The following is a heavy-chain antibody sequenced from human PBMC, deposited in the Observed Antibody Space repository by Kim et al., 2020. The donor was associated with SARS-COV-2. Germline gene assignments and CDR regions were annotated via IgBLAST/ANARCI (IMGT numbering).Heavy chain of an antibody. Sequence: SETLSLTCAVYGGSFSGYYWSWIRKPPGKGLEWIGEINHSGSTNYNPSLKSRVTISVDTSKNQFSLKLSSVTAADTAVYYCARGRPGVQGSGSYRRTASYYYYMDVWGKGGTVTVSS. CDR1: GGSFSGYY. V-gene: IGHV4-34*01. D-gene: IGHD3-10*01. CDR2: INHSGST. CDR3: ARGRPGVQGSGSYRRTASYYYYMDV. J-gene: IGHJ6*03.